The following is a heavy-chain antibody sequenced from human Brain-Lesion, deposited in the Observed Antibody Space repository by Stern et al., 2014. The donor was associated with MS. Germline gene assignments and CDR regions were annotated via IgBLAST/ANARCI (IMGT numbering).Heavy chain of an antibody. Sequence: QVQLVESGPGLVKPSETLSLTCTVAGGSVSSTSYAWAWIRPPPGKGLEWIGTIYYSGNTYYSPSLKSRRTLSLHTSKNHFSLPLRSVTAADTAVYYCAGEEDIRYCSGGSCTGNWFDPWGQGTLVTVSS. CDR1: GGSVSSTSYA. CDR3: AGEEDIRYCSGGSCTGNWFDP. J-gene: IGHJ5*02. V-gene: IGHV4-39*02. CDR2: IYYSGNT. D-gene: IGHD2-15*01.